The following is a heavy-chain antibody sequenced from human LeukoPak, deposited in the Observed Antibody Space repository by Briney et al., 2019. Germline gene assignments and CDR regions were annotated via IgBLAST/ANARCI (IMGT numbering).Heavy chain of an antibody. CDR3: ASVYNYGMDV. V-gene: IGHV1-46*01. J-gene: IGHJ6*02. CDR1: GYTVTSYY. Sequence: ASVKVSCKASGYTVTSYYMHSWRQAPGQGLEWLGILNPSGGSTRYAHKFQGRATLTRATSTSTVYLELSSLRSEDTAVYYCASVYNYGMDVWGQGTTVIVSS. CDR2: LNPSGGST.